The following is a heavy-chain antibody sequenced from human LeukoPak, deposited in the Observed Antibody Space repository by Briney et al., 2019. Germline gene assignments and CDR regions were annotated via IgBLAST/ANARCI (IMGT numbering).Heavy chain of an antibody. D-gene: IGHD2-15*01. V-gene: IGHV4-59*12. J-gene: IGHJ4*02. CDR3: ARTKQLLDPFDY. CDR2: ISYRGST. CDR1: GGSITTYY. Sequence: SETLSLTCIVSGGSITTYYWSWIRQPPGKGLEWIGYISYRGSTNYNPSLNNRVTISLDTSKNQFSLKLSSVTAADTAVYYCARTKQLLDPFDYWGQGTLVTASS.